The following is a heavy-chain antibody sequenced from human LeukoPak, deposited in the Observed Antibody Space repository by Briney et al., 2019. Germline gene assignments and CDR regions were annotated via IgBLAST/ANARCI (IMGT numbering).Heavy chain of an antibody. D-gene: IGHD3-3*01. CDR3: ARGGQHYDFWSGYYTGMRGYYFDY. CDR2: INHSGST. CDR1: SGSFSGFY. V-gene: IGHV4-34*01. J-gene: IGHJ4*02. Sequence: SETLSLTCAVYSGSFSGFYWTWIRQPPGKGLEWIGQINHSGSTHYNPSLKSRVTISVDTSKNQFSLKLSSVTAADTAVYYCARGGQHYDFWSGYYTGMRGYYFDYWGQGTLVTVSS.